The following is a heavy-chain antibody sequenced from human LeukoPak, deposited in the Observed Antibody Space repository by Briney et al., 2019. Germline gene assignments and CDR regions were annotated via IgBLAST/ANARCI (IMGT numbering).Heavy chain of an antibody. J-gene: IGHJ4*02. V-gene: IGHV4-38-2*02. Sequence: PSETLSLTCTVSGYSISSGYYWGWIRQPPGKGLEWIGNIYHSGSTYYNPSLKSRVTISVDTSKNQFSLKLSSVTAADTAVYYCAREASCSSTSCYAHFDYWGQGTLVTVSS. D-gene: IGHD2-2*01. CDR1: GYSISSGYY. CDR3: AREASCSSTSCYAHFDY. CDR2: IYHSGST.